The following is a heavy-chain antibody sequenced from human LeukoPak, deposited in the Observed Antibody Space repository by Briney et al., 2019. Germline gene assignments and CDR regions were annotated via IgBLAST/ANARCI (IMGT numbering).Heavy chain of an antibody. Sequence: GGSLRLSCAASGFTFSSYAMSWVRQAPAKGLEWVSAISGSGGSTYYADSVKGRFTISRDNSKNTLYLQMNSLRAEDTAVYYCAKLPYFDWLSYFDYWGQGTLVTVSS. D-gene: IGHD3-9*01. CDR1: GFTFSSYA. CDR2: ISGSGGST. V-gene: IGHV3-23*01. CDR3: AKLPYFDWLSYFDY. J-gene: IGHJ4*02.